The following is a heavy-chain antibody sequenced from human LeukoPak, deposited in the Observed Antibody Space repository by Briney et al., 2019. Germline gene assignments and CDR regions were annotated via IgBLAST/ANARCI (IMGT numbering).Heavy chain of an antibody. CDR3: ARVAYYYDSSGYYDAFDI. CDR1: GFTVSSNY. CDR2: IYSGGST. J-gene: IGHJ3*02. V-gene: IGHV3-66*02. Sequence: GGSLRLSCAASGFTVSSNYMSCVRQAPGKGLEWVSVIYSGGSTYYADSVKGRFTISRDNSKNTLYLQMNSLRAEDTAVYYCARVAYYYDSSGYYDAFDIWGQGTMVTVSS. D-gene: IGHD3-22*01.